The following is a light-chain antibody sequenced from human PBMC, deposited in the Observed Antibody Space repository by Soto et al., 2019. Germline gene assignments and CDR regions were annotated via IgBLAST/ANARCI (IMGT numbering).Light chain of an antibody. CDR1: QSFSSN. V-gene: IGKV3-15*01. CDR3: HQYNNWPLWT. J-gene: IGKJ1*01. Sequence: EIVMTQSPATLSVSPGERATLSCRASQSFSSNLAWYQQKPGQAPRLLIYGVSTRATGIPARFSGSGSGTEFNLTISSLQSEDFAVYYCHQYNNWPLWTFGQGTKVEIK. CDR2: GVS.